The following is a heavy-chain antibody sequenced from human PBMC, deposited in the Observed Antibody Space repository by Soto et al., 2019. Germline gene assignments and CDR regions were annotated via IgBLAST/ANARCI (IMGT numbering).Heavy chain of an antibody. CDR2: IYASDSDT. V-gene: IGHV5-51*01. Sequence: LVESVRISCKVSGYNFAGYWIAWVLQMPGKGLELMGIIYASDSDTRYRPSFQGQVTISADKSISSAYLQWSSLRASDTAMYHCARGGVSTRTFDYWGQGTTVTVSS. D-gene: IGHD3-3*01. CDR1: GYNFAGYW. J-gene: IGHJ4*02. CDR3: ARGGVSTRTFDY.